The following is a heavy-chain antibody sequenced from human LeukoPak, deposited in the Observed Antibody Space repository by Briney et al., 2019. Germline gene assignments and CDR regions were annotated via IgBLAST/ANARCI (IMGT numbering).Heavy chain of an antibody. D-gene: IGHD5-24*01. Sequence: GGSLRLSCAASGFTFSSYSMNWVRQAPGKGLEWVSSISSSSSYIYYADSVKGRFAISRDNAKNSLYLQMNSLRAEDTAVYYCARSRDGYNYDAFDIWGQGTMVTVSS. CDR1: GFTFSSYS. CDR2: ISSSSSYI. CDR3: ARSRDGYNYDAFDI. V-gene: IGHV3-21*01. J-gene: IGHJ3*02.